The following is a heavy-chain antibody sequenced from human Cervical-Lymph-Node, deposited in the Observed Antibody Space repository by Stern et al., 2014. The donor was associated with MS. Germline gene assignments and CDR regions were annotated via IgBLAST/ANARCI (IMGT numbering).Heavy chain of an antibody. CDR3: AKDPRIYDSSGYLDA. CDR2: ISYDGDNK. V-gene: IGHV3-30*18. D-gene: IGHD3-22*01. Sequence: VQLVQSGGGVVQPGRSLRLSCAASGFTFSLYDMHWVRQAPGKGLEWVAVISYDGDNKFYTDSVKGRFTISRDSSKSTLYLQLNSLRPEDTAIYYCAKDPRIYDSSGYLDAWGQGTLVTVS. J-gene: IGHJ5*02. CDR1: GFTFSLYD.